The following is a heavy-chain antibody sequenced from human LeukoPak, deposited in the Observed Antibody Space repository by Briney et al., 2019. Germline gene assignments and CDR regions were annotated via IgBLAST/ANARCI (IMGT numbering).Heavy chain of an antibody. V-gene: IGHV5-51*01. CDR3: ARTQLGYCSSTSCYTGYYYGMDV. CDR1: GYSFTSYW. J-gene: IGHJ6*02. CDR2: IYPGDSDT. Sequence: GESLKISCKGSGYSFTSYWIGWVRQMPGKGLEWMGIIYPGDSDTRYSPSFQGQVTISADKSISTAYLQWSSLKASDTAMYYCARTQLGYCSSTSCYTGYYYGMDVWGQGPRSPSP. D-gene: IGHD2-2*02.